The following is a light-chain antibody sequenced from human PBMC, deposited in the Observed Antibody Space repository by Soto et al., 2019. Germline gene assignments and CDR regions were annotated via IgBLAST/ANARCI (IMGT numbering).Light chain of an antibody. J-gene: IGLJ1*01. CDR3: CSYAGSYTPLYV. Sequence: QSVLTQPRSVSGSPGQSVTISCTGTSSDVGAYNYVSWYQQHPGKAPKLMIYDVSKRPSGVPDRFSGSKSGNTASLTISGLQAEDDADYYCCSYAGSYTPLYVFGTGTKLTVL. V-gene: IGLV2-11*01. CDR1: SSDVGAYNY. CDR2: DVS.